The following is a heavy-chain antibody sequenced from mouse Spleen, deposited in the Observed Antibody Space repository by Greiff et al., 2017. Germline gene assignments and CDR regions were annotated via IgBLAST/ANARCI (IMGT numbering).Heavy chain of an antibody. Sequence: EVQGVESGGGLVKPGGSLKLSCAASGFTFSSYAMSWVRQTPEKRLEWVATISSGGSYTYYPDSVKGRFTISRDNAKNTLYLQMSSLRSEDTAMYYCARHPITVEGAMDYWGQGTSVTVSS. D-gene: IGHD1-1*01. J-gene: IGHJ4*01. CDR3: ARHPITVEGAMDY. CDR2: ISSGGSYT. CDR1: GFTFSSYA. V-gene: IGHV5-9-3*01.